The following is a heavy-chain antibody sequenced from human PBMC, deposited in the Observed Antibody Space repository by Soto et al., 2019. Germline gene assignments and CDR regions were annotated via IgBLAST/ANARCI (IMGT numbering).Heavy chain of an antibody. V-gene: IGHV3-30*18. Sequence: QVQLVESGGGVVQPGRSLRLSCAASGFTFSSYGMHWVRQAPGKGLEWVAAISYDGSNKYYADSVKGRFTISRDNSKKTLYLQMNSLRAEDTAVYYCAKDVVVGATTGLGDYYYYYGMDVWGQGTTVTVSS. CDR2: ISYDGSNK. CDR1: GFTFSSYG. J-gene: IGHJ6*02. D-gene: IGHD1-26*01. CDR3: AKDVVVGATTGLGDYYYYYGMDV.